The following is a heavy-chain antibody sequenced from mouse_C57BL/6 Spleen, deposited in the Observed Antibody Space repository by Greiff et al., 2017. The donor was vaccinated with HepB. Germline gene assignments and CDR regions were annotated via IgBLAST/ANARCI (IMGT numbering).Heavy chain of an antibody. CDR3: ARPYDYYPFAY. V-gene: IGHV1-69*01. Sequence: QVQLQQPGAELVMPGASVKLSCKASGYTFTSYWMHWVKQRPGQGLEWIGEIDPSDSYTNYNQKFKGKSTLTVDKSSSTAYMQLSSLTSEDSAVYYCARPYDYYPFAYWGQGTLVTVSA. J-gene: IGHJ3*01. CDR2: IDPSDSYT. D-gene: IGHD2-4*01. CDR1: GYTFTSYW.